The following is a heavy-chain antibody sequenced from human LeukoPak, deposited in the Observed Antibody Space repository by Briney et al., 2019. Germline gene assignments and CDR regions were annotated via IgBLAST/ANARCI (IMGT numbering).Heavy chain of an antibody. CDR2: TYYKSKWFN. CDR1: GDSVSSNS. J-gene: IGHJ5*02. V-gene: IGHV6-1*01. D-gene: IGHD1-26*01. CDR3: ARLSGSPEDWFDP. Sequence: SQTLSLTCAISGDSVSSNSWNWIRQSLSRGLEWLGRTYYKSKWFNDYAVSVKSRITITPDTSKNQFSLKLSSVTAADTAVYYCARLSGSPEDWFDPWGQGTLVTVSS.